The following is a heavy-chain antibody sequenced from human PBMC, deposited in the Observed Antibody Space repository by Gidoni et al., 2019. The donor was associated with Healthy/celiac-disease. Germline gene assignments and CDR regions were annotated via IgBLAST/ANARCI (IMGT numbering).Heavy chain of an antibody. V-gene: IGHV4-39*01. D-gene: IGHD6-19*01. J-gene: IGHJ4*02. Sequence: QLQLQESGPGLVKPSATLPLTCTVSGGSISSSSYYWGLIRQPPGKGLEWIGSIYYSGSTYYNPSLKSRVTISVDTSKNQFSLKRSSVTAADTAVYYCARLSSGWYGRPDFDYWGQGTLVTVSS. CDR3: ARLSSGWYGRPDFDY. CDR2: IYYSGST. CDR1: GGSISSSSYY.